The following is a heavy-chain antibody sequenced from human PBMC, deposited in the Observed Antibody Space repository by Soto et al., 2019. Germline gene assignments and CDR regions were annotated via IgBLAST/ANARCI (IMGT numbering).Heavy chain of an antibody. D-gene: IGHD2-2*01. V-gene: IGHV5-51*01. J-gene: IGHJ4*02. CDR2: IYPGDSDT. Sequence: GESLKISCKGSGYSFTSYWIGWVRQMPGKGLEWMGIIYPGDSDTRYSPSFQGQVTISADKSISTAYLQWSSLKASDTAMYYCARVIPAAPNSYYFDYWGQGTLVTVSS. CDR3: ARVIPAAPNSYYFDY. CDR1: GYSFTSYW.